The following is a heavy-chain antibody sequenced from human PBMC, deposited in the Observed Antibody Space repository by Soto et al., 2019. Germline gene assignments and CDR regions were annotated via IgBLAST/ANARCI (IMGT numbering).Heavy chain of an antibody. CDR2: IYWNDEM. CDR3: AHRRFAKYSSLPADFDY. J-gene: IGHJ4*02. CDR1: GFSLNISGVC. V-gene: IGHV2-5*01. Sequence: QITLKESCPTLVKPTQTLTLTSNFSGFSLNISGVCMGWIRQHPGKPLEWLALIYWNDEMHYSPSLKSRLTITEDASKHQVVLTVTNMDTVDTATYYCAHRRFAKYSSLPADFDYWGQGILGTVSS. D-gene: IGHD6-6*01.